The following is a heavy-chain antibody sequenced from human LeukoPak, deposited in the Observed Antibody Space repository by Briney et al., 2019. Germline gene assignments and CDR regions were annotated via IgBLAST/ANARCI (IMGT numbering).Heavy chain of an antibody. CDR1: GFTFSSYW. Sequence: GGSLRLSCAASGFTFSSYWMSWVRQAPGKGLEWVSYISSSSSTIYYADSVKGRFTISRDNAKNSLYLQMNSLRAEDTAVYYCARSPDTAMVVYYYYYMDVWGKGTTVTVSS. J-gene: IGHJ6*03. V-gene: IGHV3-48*01. CDR3: ARSPDTAMVVYYYYYMDV. D-gene: IGHD5-18*01. CDR2: ISSSSSTI.